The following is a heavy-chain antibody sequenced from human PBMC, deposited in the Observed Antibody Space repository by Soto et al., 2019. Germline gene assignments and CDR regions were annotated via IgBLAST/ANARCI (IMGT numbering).Heavy chain of an antibody. D-gene: IGHD4-17*01. J-gene: IGHJ4*02. Sequence: GGSLRLSCAASGFTFSSYAMHWVRQAPGKGLEWVAHISHDGSNNYYADSVKGRFTISRDNSKNMVYLQMNSLRVDDTAVYYCARHVTYGGNSCDYWGQGTLVTVSS. CDR1: GFTFSSYA. CDR2: ISHDGSNN. V-gene: IGHV3-30-3*01. CDR3: ARHVTYGGNSCDY.